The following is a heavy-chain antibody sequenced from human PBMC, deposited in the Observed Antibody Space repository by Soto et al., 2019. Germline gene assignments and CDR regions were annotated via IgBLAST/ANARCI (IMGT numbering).Heavy chain of an antibody. CDR2: ISWDGGST. J-gene: IGHJ4*02. Sequence: GGSLRLSCAASGFTFDDYTMHWVRQAPGKGLEWVSLISWDGGSTYYADSVKGRFTISRDNSKNSLYLQMNSLRTEDTALYYCAKDIDGSGSHGVYYFDYWGQGTLVTVSS. D-gene: IGHD3-10*01. CDR3: AKDIDGSGSHGVYYFDY. V-gene: IGHV3-43*01. CDR1: GFTFDDYT.